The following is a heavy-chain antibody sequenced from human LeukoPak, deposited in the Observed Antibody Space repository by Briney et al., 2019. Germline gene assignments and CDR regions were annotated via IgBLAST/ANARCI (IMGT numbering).Heavy chain of an antibody. D-gene: IGHD3-3*01. V-gene: IGHV3-66*01. CDR1: GSTVSDQD. Sequence: GGSLRHSCAASGSTVSDQDMTWVRQAPGKGLEWVSLIYSGDSTYYADSVKGRFTISRDNSKNTLSLQMNSLRAEDTAVYYCAREGYDWRALHIWARETMVTVSS. CDR2: IYSGDST. J-gene: IGHJ3*02. CDR3: AREGYDWRALHI.